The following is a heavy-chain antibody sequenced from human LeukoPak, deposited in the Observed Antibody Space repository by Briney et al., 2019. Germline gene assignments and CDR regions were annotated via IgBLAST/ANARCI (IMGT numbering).Heavy chain of an antibody. J-gene: IGHJ4*02. D-gene: IGHD5-18*01. Sequence: GGSLRLSCAASGFTFSSYSMNWVCQAPGKGLEWVSYISSSSSTIYYADSVKGRFTISRDNAKNSLYLQMNSLRAEDTAVYYCAKDQLWVDFDYWGQGTLVTVSS. CDR1: GFTFSSYS. CDR3: AKDQLWVDFDY. V-gene: IGHV3-48*01. CDR2: ISSSSSTI.